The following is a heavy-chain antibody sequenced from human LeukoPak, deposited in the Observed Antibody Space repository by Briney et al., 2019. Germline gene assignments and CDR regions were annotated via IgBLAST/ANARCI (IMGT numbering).Heavy chain of an antibody. Sequence: SETLSLTCTVSGGSISSYYWSWIRQPAGKGLEWIGRIYTSGSTNYNPSLKSRVTISVDTSKNQFSLKLSSVTAADTAVYYCARGDSSSWYPDYWGQGTLVTVSS. J-gene: IGHJ4*02. V-gene: IGHV4-4*07. CDR1: GGSISSYY. CDR2: IYTSGST. CDR3: ARGDSSSWYPDY. D-gene: IGHD6-13*01.